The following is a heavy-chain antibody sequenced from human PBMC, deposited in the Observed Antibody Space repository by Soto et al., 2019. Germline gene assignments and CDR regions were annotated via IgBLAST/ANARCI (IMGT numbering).Heavy chain of an antibody. J-gene: IGHJ5*02. CDR2: VDNSGNT. D-gene: IGHD6-25*01. CDR3: ARGRISAAANWFDP. Sequence: QVQLQESGPGLVKPSETLSLTCTVSSGSISTYYWSWIRRPPGKGLEWIGCVDNSGNTDYNPSLKRRVTISVDTSKNQFSLKMNSMTAADTAVYYCARGRISAAANWFDPWGQGTLVTVSS. CDR1: SGSISTYY. V-gene: IGHV4-59*01.